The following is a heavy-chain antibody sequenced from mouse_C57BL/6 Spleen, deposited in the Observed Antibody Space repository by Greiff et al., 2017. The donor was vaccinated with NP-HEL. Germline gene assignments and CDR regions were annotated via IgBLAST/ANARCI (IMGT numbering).Heavy chain of an antibody. CDR1: GYTFTDHT. Sequence: VQLQQSDAELVKPGASVKISCKVSGYTFTDHTIHWMKQRPEQGLEWIGYIYPRDGSTKYNEKFKGKATLTADKSSNTAYMQLNSLTSADAAGYCWARYDYSNFDYWGQGTTLTVSS. V-gene: IGHV1-78*01. J-gene: IGHJ2*01. D-gene: IGHD2-5*01. CDR3: ARYDYSNFDY. CDR2: IYPRDGST.